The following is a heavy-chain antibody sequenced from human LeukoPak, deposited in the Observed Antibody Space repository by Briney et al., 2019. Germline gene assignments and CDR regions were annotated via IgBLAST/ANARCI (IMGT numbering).Heavy chain of an antibody. CDR2: IYHSGST. V-gene: IGHV4-4*02. CDR1: GGSISSSNW. J-gene: IGHJ5*02. Sequence: SETLSLTCAVSGGSISSSNWWSWVRQPPGKGLEWIGEIYHSGSTNYNPSLKSRVTISVDKSKNQFSLKLSSVTAADTAVYYCARDAVLRSSGWYNWFAPGGQGPLVPVSS. CDR3: ARDAVLRSSGWYNWFAP. D-gene: IGHD6-13*01.